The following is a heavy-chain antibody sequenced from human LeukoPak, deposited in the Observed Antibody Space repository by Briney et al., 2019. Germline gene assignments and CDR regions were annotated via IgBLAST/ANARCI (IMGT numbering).Heavy chain of an antibody. V-gene: IGHV3-30*03. J-gene: IGHJ3*02. D-gene: IGHD3-10*01. CDR3: RSLITMVRGVIDAFDI. Sequence: GALRLSCAASGFTFSSYGMHWVRQAPGKGLEWVAVISYDGSNKYYADSVKGRFTISRDNSKNTLYLQMNSLRAEDTAVYYCRSLITMVRGVIDAFDIWGQGTMVTVSS. CDR1: GFTFSSYG. CDR2: ISYDGSNK.